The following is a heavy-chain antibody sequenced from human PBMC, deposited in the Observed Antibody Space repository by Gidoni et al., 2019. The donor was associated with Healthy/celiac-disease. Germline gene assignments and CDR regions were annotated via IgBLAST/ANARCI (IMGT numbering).Heavy chain of an antibody. CDR3: ARNRIVAGGFDY. J-gene: IGHJ4*02. V-gene: IGHV4-34*01. CDR1: GGSFSGYY. Sequence: QVQLQQWGAGLLKPSETLSLTCAVYGGSFSGYYWSWIRQPPGKVLEWIGEINHSGSTNYNPSLKSRVTISVDTSKNQFSLKLSSVTAADTAVYYCARNRIVAGGFDYWGQGTLVTVSS. CDR2: INHSGST. D-gene: IGHD5-12*01.